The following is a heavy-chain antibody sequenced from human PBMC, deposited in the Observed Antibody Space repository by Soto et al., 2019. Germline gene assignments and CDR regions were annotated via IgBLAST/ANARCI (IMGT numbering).Heavy chain of an antibody. CDR3: ARAYGGYADY. D-gene: IGHD5-18*01. CDR1: GGSISSGG. Sequence: SETLCLTCTVSGGSISSGGWSWIRQPPGKGLEWIGYIYYSGSTNYNPSLKSRVTISVDTSKNQFSLKLSSVTAADTAVYYCARAYGGYADYWGQGALVTVS. CDR2: IYYSGST. J-gene: IGHJ4*02. V-gene: IGHV4-59*01.